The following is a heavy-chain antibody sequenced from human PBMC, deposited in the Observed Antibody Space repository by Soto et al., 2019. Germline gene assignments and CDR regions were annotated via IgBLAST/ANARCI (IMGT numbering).Heavy chain of an antibody. CDR2: IYPGDSDT. CDR3: ARRGYYYDSSGYYQNGKTYGMDV. Sequence: GESLKISCKGSGYSFTSYWIGWVRQMPGKGLEWMGIIYPGDSDTRYSPSFQGQVTISADKSISTAYLQWSSLKASDTAMYYCARRGYYYDSSGYYQNGKTYGMDVWGQGTTVTVSS. D-gene: IGHD3-22*01. CDR1: GYSFTSYW. J-gene: IGHJ6*02. V-gene: IGHV5-51*01.